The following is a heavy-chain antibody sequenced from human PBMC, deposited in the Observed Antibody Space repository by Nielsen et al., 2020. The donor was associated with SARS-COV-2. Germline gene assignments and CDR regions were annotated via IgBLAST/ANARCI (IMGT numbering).Heavy chain of an antibody. CDR3: ATPITVDYFDY. J-gene: IGHJ4*02. V-gene: IGHV1-46*01. Sequence: ASVKVSCKASGDTFPIDNIHWLRQAPGQGLEWIGIINLSAGSTDSEQKFKGRVTMTRDTSASTVYLALTSLKSEDTAVYYCATPITVDYFDYWGQGTLVTVSS. CDR1: GDTFPIDN. CDR2: INLSAGST.